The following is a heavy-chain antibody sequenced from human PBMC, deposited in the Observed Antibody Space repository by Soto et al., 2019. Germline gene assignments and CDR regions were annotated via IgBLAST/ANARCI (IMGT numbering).Heavy chain of an antibody. Sequence: SETLSLTCTVSGGSISSYYWSWIRQPPGKGLEWIGYIYYSGSTNYNPSPKNRITISVDTSKNHFSLKLSSVTAADTAVYYCAGRSNYYYYMDVWGKGTTVTVSS. D-gene: IGHD3-10*01. CDR3: AGRSNYYYYMDV. CDR2: IYYSGST. V-gene: IGHV4-59*08. CDR1: GGSISSYY. J-gene: IGHJ6*03.